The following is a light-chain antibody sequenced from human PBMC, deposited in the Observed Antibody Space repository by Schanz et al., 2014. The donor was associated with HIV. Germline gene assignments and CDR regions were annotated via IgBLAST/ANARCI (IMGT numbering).Light chain of an antibody. J-gene: IGLJ3*02. Sequence: NFMLTQPHSVSESPGKTVTISCTGSSGSIASNYVQWYQQRPGSAPTTVIYEDNQRPSGVPDRLSGSIDSSSNSASLTISGLHTEDEADYYCQSYDGSNAGVFGGGTKLTVL. CDR3: QSYDGSNAGV. CDR2: EDN. CDR1: SGSIASNY. V-gene: IGLV6-57*02.